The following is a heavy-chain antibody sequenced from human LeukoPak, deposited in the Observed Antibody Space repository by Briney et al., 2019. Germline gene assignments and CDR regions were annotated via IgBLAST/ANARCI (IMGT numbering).Heavy chain of an antibody. D-gene: IGHD6-19*01. CDR3: AKDPRTGAVTGISYFDY. V-gene: IGHV3-48*03. CDR1: GFTFSSYE. J-gene: IGHJ4*02. Sequence: PGGSLRLSCAASGFTFSSYEMNWVRQAPGKGLEWVSYISSSGSTIYYADSVKGRVTISRDNSKNTLYLQMNSLRDEDTAVYYCAKDPRTGAVTGISYFDYWGQGTLVTVSS. CDR2: ISSSGSTI.